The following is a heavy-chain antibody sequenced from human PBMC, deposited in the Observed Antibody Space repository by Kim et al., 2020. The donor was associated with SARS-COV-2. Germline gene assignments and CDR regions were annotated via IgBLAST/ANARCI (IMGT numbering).Heavy chain of an antibody. Sequence: DGSITTYADSVKGRFTISRDNAKYTRYPQMNSLRAEDTAVYYCVRASSATCGGHGTLVTVSS. V-gene: IGHV3-74*01. CDR3: VRASSATC. J-gene: IGHJ4*01. CDR2: DGSIT.